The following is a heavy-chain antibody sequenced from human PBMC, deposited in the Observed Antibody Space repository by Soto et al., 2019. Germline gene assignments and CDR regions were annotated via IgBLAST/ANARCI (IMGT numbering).Heavy chain of an antibody. CDR3: ARQAARNYFDF. J-gene: IGHJ4*02. D-gene: IGHD6-6*01. Sequence: AGGSLRLSCAVSGFNFSDYYMSWIRQAPGKGLEWVSYIDSRGRTISYADSVKGRFTISRDKARNSLYLQMNSLRAEDTAVYYCARQAARNYFDFWGQGAPVTVSS. CDR2: IDSRGRTI. V-gene: IGHV3-11*01. CDR1: GFNFSDYY.